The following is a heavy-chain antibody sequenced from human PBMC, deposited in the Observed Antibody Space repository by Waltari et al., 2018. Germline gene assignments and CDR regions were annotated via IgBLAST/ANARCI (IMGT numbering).Heavy chain of an antibody. J-gene: IGHJ4*02. D-gene: IGHD2-21*02. CDR2: IIPILGIA. V-gene: IGHV1-69*04. CDR3: ARDSPSYCGGDCYRGYFDY. Sequence: PGQGLEWMGRIIPILGIANYAQKFQGRVTITADKSTSTAYMELSSLRSEDTAVYYCARDSPSYCGGDCYRGYFDYWGQGTLVTVSS.